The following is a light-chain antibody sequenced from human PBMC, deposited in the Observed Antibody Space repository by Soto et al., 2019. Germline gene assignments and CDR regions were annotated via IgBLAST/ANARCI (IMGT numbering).Light chain of an antibody. J-gene: IGKJ1*01. CDR2: AAS. CDR1: QSISSY. V-gene: IGKV1-39*01. CDR3: QQSYSTPWT. Sequence: DLPLAQYPSSLSASVRNRVTVTCRASQSISSYLNWYQQKPGKAPKLLIYAASHLQSGVPSRFSGSGSGTDFTLIISSLQPEDFATYYCQQSYSTPWTFGQGTKVDIK.